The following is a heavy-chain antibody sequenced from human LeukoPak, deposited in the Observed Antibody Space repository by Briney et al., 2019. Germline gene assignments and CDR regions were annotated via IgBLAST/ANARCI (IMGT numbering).Heavy chain of an antibody. CDR2: IGSAGDT. V-gene: IGHV3-13*04. Sequence: RPGGCLRLSCAASGFTFSSYDMHWVRQATGKGLEWVSGIGSAGDTYYPGSVKGRFTISRENAKNTLYLQMNSLRDGDTAVYYCAISGSRDYYGSGSLVYWGQGTLVTVSS. J-gene: IGHJ4*02. D-gene: IGHD3-10*01. CDR3: AISGSRDYYGSGSLVY. CDR1: GFTFSSYD.